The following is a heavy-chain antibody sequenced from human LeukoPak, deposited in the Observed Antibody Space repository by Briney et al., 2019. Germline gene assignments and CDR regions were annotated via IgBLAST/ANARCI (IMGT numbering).Heavy chain of an antibody. V-gene: IGHV3-23*01. Sequence: GGSLRLSCAASGFTFDDYAMHWVRQAPGKGLEWVSTVSAGGGSTYYADSVRGRFTISRDNSKNTLYLQMNSLRAEDTAVYYCAKVNIVLVPTARRWFDPWGQGTLVTVSS. CDR2: VSAGGGST. D-gene: IGHD2-2*01. CDR1: GFTFDDYA. J-gene: IGHJ5*02. CDR3: AKVNIVLVPTARRWFDP.